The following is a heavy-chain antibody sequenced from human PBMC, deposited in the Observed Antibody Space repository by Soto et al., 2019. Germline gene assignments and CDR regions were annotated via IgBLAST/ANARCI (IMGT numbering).Heavy chain of an antibody. D-gene: IGHD1-20*01. CDR1: AYTFTNYH. J-gene: IGHJ2*01. CDR2: INLSDGGT. CDR3: VSELTGTADFDV. V-gene: IGHV1-46*04. Sequence: QVQLVQSGAEVKKPGASVKVSCKASAYTFTNYHMHWVRQAPGLGLEWMGTINLSDGGTGCTERLQGRVTMTRDTATSTRYIGLSSLRPEDTAVYYCVSELTGTADFDVWGCGTLVTVSS.